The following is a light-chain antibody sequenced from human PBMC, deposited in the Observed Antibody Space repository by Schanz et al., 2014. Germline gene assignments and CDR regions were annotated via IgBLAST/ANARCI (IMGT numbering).Light chain of an antibody. V-gene: IGKV3D-20*02. CDR2: DAS. J-gene: IGKJ1*01. Sequence: EIVLTQSPGTLSLSPGERATLSCRASQSVSRSYLAWYQQKPGQAPRLLIHDASNRATGIPARFSGSGSGTEFTLTISSLQPEDSATYHCQQTYSTPQTFGQGTKVEIK. CDR3: QQTYSTPQT. CDR1: QSVSRSY.